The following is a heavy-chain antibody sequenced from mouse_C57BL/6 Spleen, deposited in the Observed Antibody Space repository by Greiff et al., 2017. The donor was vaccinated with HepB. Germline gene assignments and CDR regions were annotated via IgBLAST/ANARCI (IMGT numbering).Heavy chain of an antibody. J-gene: IGHJ2*01. CDR1: GYTFTSYG. CDR3: ARRGSSYPYYFDY. V-gene: IGHV1-81*01. D-gene: IGHD1-1*01. CDR2: IYPRSGNT. Sequence: VQLQESGAELARPGASVKLSCKASGYTFTSYGISWVKQRTGQGLEWIGEIYPRSGNTYYNEKFKGKATLTADKSSSTAYMELRSLTSEDSAVYFCARRGSSYPYYFDYWGQGTTLTVSS.